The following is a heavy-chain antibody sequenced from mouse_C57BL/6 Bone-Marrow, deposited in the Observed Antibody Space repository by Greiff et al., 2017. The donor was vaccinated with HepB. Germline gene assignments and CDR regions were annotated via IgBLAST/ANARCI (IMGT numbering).Heavy chain of an antibody. D-gene: IGHD2-4*01. Sequence: QVHVKQPGAELVMPGASVKLSCKASGYTFTSYWMHWVKQRPGQGLEWIGEIDPSDSYTNYNQKFKGKSTLTVDKSSSTAYMQLSSLTSEDSAVYYCATDYDYGGFAYWGQGTLVTVSA. CDR1: GYTFTSYW. V-gene: IGHV1-69*01. CDR2: IDPSDSYT. CDR3: ATDYDYGGFAY. J-gene: IGHJ3*01.